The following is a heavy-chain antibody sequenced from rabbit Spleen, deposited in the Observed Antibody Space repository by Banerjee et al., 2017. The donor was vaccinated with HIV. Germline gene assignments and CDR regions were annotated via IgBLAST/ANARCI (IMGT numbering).Heavy chain of an antibody. V-gene: IGHV1S40*01. D-gene: IGHD1-1*01. Sequence: QSLEESGGGLVKPGASLTLTCKASGFSFNSGYDMCWVRQAPGKGLEWVACIDTGSSGFTYFASWAKGRFTISKTSSTTVTLQMTSLTAADTATYFCARDLTGVIGWNFGWWGPGTLVTVS. CDR2: IDTGSSGFT. CDR3: ARDLTGVIGWNFGW. CDR1: GFSFNSGYD. J-gene: IGHJ4*01.